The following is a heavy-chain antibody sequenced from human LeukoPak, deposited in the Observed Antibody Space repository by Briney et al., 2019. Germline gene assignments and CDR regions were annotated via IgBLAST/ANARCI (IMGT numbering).Heavy chain of an antibody. CDR2: ISAYTGST. CDR1: GYTFTSYS. D-gene: IGHD5-18*01. V-gene: IGHV1-18*01. Sequence: EASVKVSCKASGYTFTSYSISGVRQALGQGLEWMGWISAYTGSTNYAQRLQGRVTMTTDTSTSTAYMELRSLRSDDTAVYYCARGGYSYGYMGYSDYWGQGTLVTVSS. J-gene: IGHJ4*02. CDR3: ARGGYSYGYMGYSDY.